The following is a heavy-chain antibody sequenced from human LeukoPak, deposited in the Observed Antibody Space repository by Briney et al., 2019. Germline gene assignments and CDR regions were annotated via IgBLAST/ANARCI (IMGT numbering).Heavy chain of an antibody. V-gene: IGHV1-2*06. J-gene: IGHJ3*02. D-gene: IGHD1-20*01. CDR2: INPNSGGT. Sequence: ASVKVSCKASGYTFTGYYMHWVRQAPGQGLEWMGRINPNSGGTNYAQKFQGRVTMTRDTSISTAYMELSRLRSDDTAVYYCARGGITGTTRGPTRLNDAFDIWGQETMVTVSS. CDR3: ARGGITGTTRGPTRLNDAFDI. CDR1: GYTFTGYY.